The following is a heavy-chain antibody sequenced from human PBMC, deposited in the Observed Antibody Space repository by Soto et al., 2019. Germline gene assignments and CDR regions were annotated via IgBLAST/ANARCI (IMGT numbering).Heavy chain of an antibody. CDR3: ASIAYSASGFDY. V-gene: IGHV4-4*02. CDR1: GGSITNNNW. J-gene: IGHJ4*02. Sequence: SETLSLTCNASGGSITNNNWWSWVRQPPGKGLEWIGAIYHSGHTNFNPSLKSRATLSLDYSENQFSLKLTSATAADTAIYYCASIAYSASGFDYWGQGTLVTVSS. CDR2: IYHSGHT. D-gene: IGHD1-26*01.